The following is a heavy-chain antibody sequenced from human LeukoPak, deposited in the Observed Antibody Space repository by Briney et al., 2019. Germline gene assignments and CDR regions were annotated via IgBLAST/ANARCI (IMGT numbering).Heavy chain of an antibody. J-gene: IGHJ6*02. Sequence: PSETLSLTCAVYGGSFSGYYWGWIRQPPGKGLECIGTIYYSGSTYYNPSLKSRVTISVDTSKNQFSLKLSSVTAADTAVYYCARITYYYYHMDVWGQGTTVTVSS. CDR3: ARITYYYYHMDV. CDR1: GGSFSGYY. V-gene: IGHV4-34*01. D-gene: IGHD1-20*01. CDR2: IYYSGST.